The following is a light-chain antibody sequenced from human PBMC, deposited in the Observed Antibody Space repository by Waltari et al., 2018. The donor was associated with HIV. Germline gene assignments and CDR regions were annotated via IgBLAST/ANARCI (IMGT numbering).Light chain of an antibody. CDR3: TSYTTSITYV. Sequence: QSALTQPASVSGSPGQSITIPCTGPSSHVGPYKFVSWYQQHPGKAPKLIIYEVSNRPSGVSNRFSASKSGNTASLTISGLQAEDEADYYCTSYTTSITYVFGTGTKVTVL. V-gene: IGLV2-14*01. CDR2: EVS. J-gene: IGLJ1*01. CDR1: SSHVGPYKF.